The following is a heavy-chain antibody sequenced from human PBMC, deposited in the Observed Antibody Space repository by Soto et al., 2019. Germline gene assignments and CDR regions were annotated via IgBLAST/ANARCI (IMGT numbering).Heavy chain of an antibody. J-gene: IGHJ4*02. V-gene: IGHV1-3*01. D-gene: IGHD2-2*01. CDR1: GVTFTSYS. CDR3: ARDELYCPSTSCYHSFDY. CDR2: VSAANDNT. Sequence: VSVKVSCKAPGVTFTSYSMHWVRHSPGKRLELMGWVSAANDNTRYSQKFQGRVTITRDTSASTAYMELSSLRSEDTAVYYCARDELYCPSTSCYHSFDYWGQGTLVTVSS.